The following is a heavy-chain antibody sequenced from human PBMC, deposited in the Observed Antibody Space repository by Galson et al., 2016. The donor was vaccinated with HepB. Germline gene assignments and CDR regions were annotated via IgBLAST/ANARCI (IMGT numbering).Heavy chain of an antibody. J-gene: IGHJ6*02. CDR3: ARDVEQWVYHGMDV. V-gene: IGHV3-33*01. CDR2: IWYDGSNK. D-gene: IGHD6-19*01. Sequence: SLRLSCAASGFTFSSYGMHWVRQAPGKRLEWVAVIWYDGSNKYYADSVKGRFTISRDNSKNTLYLQMNSLRAEDTAVYYCARDVEQWVYHGMDVWGQGTTVTVSS. CDR1: GFTFSSYG.